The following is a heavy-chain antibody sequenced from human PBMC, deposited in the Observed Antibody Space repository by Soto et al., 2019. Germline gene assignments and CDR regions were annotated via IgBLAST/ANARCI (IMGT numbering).Heavy chain of an antibody. Sequence: SETLSLTCTVSGGSISSGGYYWSWIRQHPGKGLEWIGYIYYSGSTYYNPSLKSRVTISVDTSKNQSSLKLSSVTAADTAVYYCARGLGSYHYDILTGYYYYYGMDVWGQGTTVTVSS. CDR2: IYYSGST. V-gene: IGHV4-31*03. CDR3: ARGLGSYHYDILTGYYYYYGMDV. D-gene: IGHD3-9*01. CDR1: GGSISSGGYY. J-gene: IGHJ6*02.